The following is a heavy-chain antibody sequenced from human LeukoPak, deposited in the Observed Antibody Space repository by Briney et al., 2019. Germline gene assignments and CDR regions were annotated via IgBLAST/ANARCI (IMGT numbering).Heavy chain of an antibody. Sequence: SETLSLTCTVSGGSISSGDYYWSWIRQPPGKGLEWIGYIYYSGSTYYNPSLKSRVTISVDTSKNQFSLKLSSVTAADTAVYYCARARIFAGGLNWFDPWGQXTLVTVSS. D-gene: IGHD3-9*01. CDR3: ARARIFAGGLNWFDP. J-gene: IGHJ5*02. CDR1: GGSISSGDYY. CDR2: IYYSGST. V-gene: IGHV4-30-4*01.